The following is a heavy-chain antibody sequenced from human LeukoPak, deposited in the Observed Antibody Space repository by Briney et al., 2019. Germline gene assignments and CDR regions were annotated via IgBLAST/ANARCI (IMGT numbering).Heavy chain of an antibody. Sequence: SETLSLSCTVSGDSICCSTDCGGWIRQPPGKGLEWIGSIYYSGTTYYSPSLKTRVTISVDTSKNQFSLKLSSVTAADTAVYYCARIVSRRGYSFDYWGQGTLVTVSS. CDR2: IYYSGTT. CDR3: ARIVSRRGYSFDY. J-gene: IGHJ4*02. CDR1: GDSICCSTDC. D-gene: IGHD3-16*02. V-gene: IGHV4-39*01.